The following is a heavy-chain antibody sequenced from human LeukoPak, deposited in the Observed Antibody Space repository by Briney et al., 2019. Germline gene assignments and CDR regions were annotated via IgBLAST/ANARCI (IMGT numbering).Heavy chain of an antibody. CDR3: ARIVGGQVDC. J-gene: IGHJ4*02. CDR1: GDSVSSNSAA. D-gene: IGHD3-22*01. V-gene: IGHV6-1*01. CDR2: TYYWSKLRN. Sequence: SHSLALPYAISGDSVSSNSAAWNSITQSPSRVLEWMGRTYYWSKLRNDDPVSVKSGISIKPDPSKNQASLQLNSVAPEDKAVSYCARIVGGQVDCWGQGTLVTVSP.